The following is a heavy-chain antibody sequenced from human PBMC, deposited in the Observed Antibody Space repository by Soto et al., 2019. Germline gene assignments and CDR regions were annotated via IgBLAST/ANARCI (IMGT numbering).Heavy chain of an antibody. D-gene: IGHD5-12*01. J-gene: IGHJ6*02. Sequence: SVKVSCKASGGTFSSYAISWVRQAPGQGLEWMGGIIPIFGTANYAQKFQGRVTITADESTSTAYMELSSLRSEDTAVYYCARDRPYSGYDYSGYYYGTDVWGQGTTVTVSS. CDR2: IIPIFGTA. CDR3: ARDRPYSGYDYSGYYYGTDV. V-gene: IGHV1-69*13. CDR1: GGTFSSYA.